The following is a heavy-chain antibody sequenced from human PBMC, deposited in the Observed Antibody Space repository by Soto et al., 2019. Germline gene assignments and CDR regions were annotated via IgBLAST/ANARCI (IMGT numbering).Heavy chain of an antibody. CDR2: INPSGGST. J-gene: IGHJ4*02. D-gene: IGHD6-25*01. CDR1: GYTFTSYY. V-gene: IGHV1-46*01. Sequence: SVKVSCKGSGYTFTSYYMHWVRQAPGQGLEWMGIINPSGGSTFYSPSLRSRVTISVDTSKNQFSLRVSSVTAADTAVYYCAREYSSAPDYWGQGTLVTVSS. CDR3: AREYSSAPDY.